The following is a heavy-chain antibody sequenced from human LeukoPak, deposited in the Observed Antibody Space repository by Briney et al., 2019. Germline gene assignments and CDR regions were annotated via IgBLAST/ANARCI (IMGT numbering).Heavy chain of an antibody. CDR3: ARDPVSIVGATVLYFQH. CDR1: GGTFSSYA. V-gene: IGHV1-69*05. J-gene: IGHJ1*01. D-gene: IGHD1-26*01. Sequence: SVKVSCKASGGTFSSYAISWVRQAPGQGLEWMGRIIPIFGTANYTQKFQGRVTITTDESTSTAYMELSSLRSEDTAVYYCARDPVSIVGATVLYFQHWGQGTLVTVSS. CDR2: IIPIFGTA.